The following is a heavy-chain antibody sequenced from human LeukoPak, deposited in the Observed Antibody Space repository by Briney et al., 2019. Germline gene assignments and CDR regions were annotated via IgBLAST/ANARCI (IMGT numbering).Heavy chain of an antibody. Sequence: SETLSLTCTVSGVSINGFYWSWIRQPPGKGLEWIGYIYYSGSTNYNPSLKSRVTISVDKSKNQFSLKLSSVTAVDTAVYYCARGGGYGGNSDYFDYWGQGTLVTVSS. CDR2: IYYSGST. CDR1: GVSINGFY. D-gene: IGHD4-23*01. V-gene: IGHV4-59*12. CDR3: ARGGGYGGNSDYFDY. J-gene: IGHJ4*02.